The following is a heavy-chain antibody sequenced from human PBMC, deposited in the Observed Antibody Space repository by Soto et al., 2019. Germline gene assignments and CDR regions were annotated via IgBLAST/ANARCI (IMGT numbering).Heavy chain of an antibody. V-gene: IGHV1-2*02. Sequence: QVQLVQSGAEVKKPGASVKVSCKASGYTFTGYYMHWVRQAPGQGLEWMGWIIPNSGGTNYAQKFQGRVTMTRDTSISRAYMELCRLRSDDTAVYYCARGVGDTAMVAEFDYWGQGTLVTVSS. CDR3: ARGVGDTAMVAEFDY. J-gene: IGHJ4*02. CDR1: GYTFTGYY. CDR2: IIPNSGGT. D-gene: IGHD5-18*01.